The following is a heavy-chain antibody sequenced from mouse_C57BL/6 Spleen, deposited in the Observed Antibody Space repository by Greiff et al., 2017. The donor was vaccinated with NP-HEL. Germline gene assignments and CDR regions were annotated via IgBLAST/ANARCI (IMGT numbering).Heavy chain of an antibody. CDR3: ASGVTTVVGGDYYAMDY. V-gene: IGHV2-2*01. Sequence: VQLVESGPGLVQPSQSLSITCTVSGFSLTSYGVHWVRQSPGKGLEWLGVIWSGGSTDYNAAFISRLSISKDNSKSQVFFKMNSLQADDTAIYYCASGVTTVVGGDYYAMDYWGQGTSVTVSS. J-gene: IGHJ4*01. CDR2: IWSGGST. D-gene: IGHD1-1*01. CDR1: GFSLTSYG.